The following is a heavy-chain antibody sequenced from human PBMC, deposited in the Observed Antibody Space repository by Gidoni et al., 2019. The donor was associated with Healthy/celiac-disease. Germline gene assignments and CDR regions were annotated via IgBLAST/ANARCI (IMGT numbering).Heavy chain of an antibody. Sequence: QLQLQESGPGLVKPSETLSLTRSVSGGSISSSRAYWGWIRQPPGKGLEWIGSIYYSGSTYYNPSLTSRVTISVDTSKNQFSLKLSSVTAADTAVYYCAGRVVAAPNWFDPWGQGTLVTVSS. CDR2: IYYSGST. J-gene: IGHJ5*02. CDR1: GGSISSSRAY. V-gene: IGHV4-39*01. D-gene: IGHD2-15*01. CDR3: AGRVVAAPNWFDP.